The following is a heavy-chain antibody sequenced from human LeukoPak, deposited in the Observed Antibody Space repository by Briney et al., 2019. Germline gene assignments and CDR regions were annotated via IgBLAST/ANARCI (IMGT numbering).Heavy chain of an antibody. CDR2: IRYDGSNK. CDR3: AKSQGAGRYYYYYMDV. Sequence: GGSLRLSCAEYGFTFSSYGMHWVRQAPSNGLESVAFIRYDGSNKYYADSVKDRFTISRDNSKNTLYLQMNSLRAEDTAVYYCAKSQGAGRYYYYYMDVWGKGTTVTISS. CDR1: GFTFSSYG. D-gene: IGHD1-26*01. J-gene: IGHJ6*03. V-gene: IGHV3-30*02.